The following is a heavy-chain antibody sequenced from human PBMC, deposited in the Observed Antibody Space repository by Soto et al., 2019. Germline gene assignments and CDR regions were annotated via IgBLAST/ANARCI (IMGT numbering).Heavy chain of an antibody. V-gene: IGHV4-39*01. CDR3: ARRGRYSSSPEFDH. Sequence: PSETLSLTCTVSGGSISSSSYYWGWIRQPPGKGLEWIGSIYYSGSTYYNPSLKSRVTISVDTSKNQFSLKLSPVTAADTAVYYCARRGRYSSSPEFDHWGQGTLVTVS. D-gene: IGHD6-6*01. CDR1: GGSISSSSYY. J-gene: IGHJ4*02. CDR2: IYYSGST.